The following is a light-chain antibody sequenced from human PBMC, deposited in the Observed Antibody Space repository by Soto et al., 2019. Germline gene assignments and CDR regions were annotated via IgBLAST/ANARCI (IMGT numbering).Light chain of an antibody. J-gene: IGLJ3*02. CDR2: STN. Sequence: QTVVTQEPSFSVSPGGTVTLTCGLKSGSVSSSNYASWYQQTPGQPPRTVIYSTNIRSSGVPDRFSGSILGNKAALTITGAQAEDECDYYCVLYLGSGISVFGGETKLTVL. CDR3: VLYLGSGISV. V-gene: IGLV8-61*01. CDR1: SGSVSSSNY.